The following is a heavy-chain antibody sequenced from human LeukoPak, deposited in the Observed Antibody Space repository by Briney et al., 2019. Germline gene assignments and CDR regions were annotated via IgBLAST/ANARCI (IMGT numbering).Heavy chain of an antibody. Sequence: GASVKVSCKASGYTFTSCGISWVRQAPGQGLEWMGWISAYNGNTNYAQKLQGRVTMTTDTSTSTAYMELRSLRSDDTAVYYCARDLPLYSSSWYGRYWGQGTLVTVSS. CDR1: GYTFTSCG. J-gene: IGHJ4*02. V-gene: IGHV1-18*01. D-gene: IGHD6-13*01. CDR2: ISAYNGNT. CDR3: ARDLPLYSSSWYGRY.